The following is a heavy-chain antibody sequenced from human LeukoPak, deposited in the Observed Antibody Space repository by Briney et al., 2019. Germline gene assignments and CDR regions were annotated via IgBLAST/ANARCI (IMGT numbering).Heavy chain of an antibody. CDR1: GFTFTSYW. V-gene: IGHV3-74*01. CDR2: INSDGTST. D-gene: IGHD1-26*01. CDR3: VRGAPFDY. Sequence: PGGSLRLSCAASGFTFTSYWMHWVRQAPGKWLVWVSRINSDGTSTAYADSVKGRFTISRDNAKNMLYLQMNSLRVDDTAVYYCVRGAPFDYWGQGTLVAVSS. J-gene: IGHJ4*02.